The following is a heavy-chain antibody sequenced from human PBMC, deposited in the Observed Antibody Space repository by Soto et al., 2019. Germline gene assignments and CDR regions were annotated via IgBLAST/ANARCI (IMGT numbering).Heavy chain of an antibody. J-gene: IGHJ4*02. CDR1: GFTFSSYG. D-gene: IGHD2-15*01. CDR2: ISYDGSNK. CDR3: AKDPCSRGSCYIDY. V-gene: IGHV3-30*18. Sequence: GGSLRLSCAASGFTFSSYGMHWVRQAPGKGLEWVAVISYDGSNKYYADSVKGRFTISRDNSKNTLYLQMNSLRAEDTAVYYCAKDPCSRGSCYIDYRGQGTLVTVSS.